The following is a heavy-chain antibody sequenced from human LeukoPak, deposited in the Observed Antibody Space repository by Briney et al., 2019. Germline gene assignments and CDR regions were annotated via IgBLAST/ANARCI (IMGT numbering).Heavy chain of an antibody. D-gene: IGHD3-10*01. Sequence: GESLKISCKGSGYSFTSYWIGWGRQMPGKGLEWMGIIYPGDSDTRYSPSLQGQVTISADKSITTAYLQWSSLKASDTAMYYCARHSSVYSSGSGGFDHWGQGTLVTVSS. V-gene: IGHV5-51*01. J-gene: IGHJ5*02. CDR3: ARHSSVYSSGSGGFDH. CDR1: GYSFTSYW. CDR2: IYPGDSDT.